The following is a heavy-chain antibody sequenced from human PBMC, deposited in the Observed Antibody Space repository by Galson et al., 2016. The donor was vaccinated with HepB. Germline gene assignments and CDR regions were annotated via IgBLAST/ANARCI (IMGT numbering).Heavy chain of an antibody. CDR2: IYWNDDK. Sequence: PALVKPTQTLTLTCTFSGFSLSTSGVGVGWIRQPPGKALEWLALIYWNDDKRYSPSLKSRLTITKDTSKNQVVLTMTNMDPVDTATYFCAHWAGANDYASGAQVVFDIWGQGTMVTVSS. CDR1: GFSLSTSGVG. CDR3: AHWAGANDYASGAQVVFDI. D-gene: IGHD3-10*01. V-gene: IGHV2-5*01. J-gene: IGHJ3*02.